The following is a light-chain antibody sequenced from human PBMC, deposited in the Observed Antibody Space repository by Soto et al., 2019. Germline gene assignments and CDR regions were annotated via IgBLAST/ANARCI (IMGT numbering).Light chain of an antibody. Sequence: IVLVQYPGTLSSSPGENATLSCSASRSGSANNLAWYQQRPGQAPRLLIDGASSRATGIPARFSGSESGTEFTLTISSLESEDFAVYYCQQHNNWPPTTFAQGTRLEI. V-gene: IGKV3-15*01. CDR3: QQHNNWPPTT. J-gene: IGKJ5*01. CDR2: GAS. CDR1: RSGSANN.